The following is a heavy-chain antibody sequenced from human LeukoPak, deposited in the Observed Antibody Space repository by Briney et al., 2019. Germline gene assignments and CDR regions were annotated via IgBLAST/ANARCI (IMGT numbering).Heavy chain of an antibody. J-gene: IGHJ4*02. CDR2: ISSSSSYI. V-gene: IGHV3-21*01. CDR1: GFTFSSYS. D-gene: IGHD1-26*01. Sequence: AGGSLRLSCAASGFTFSSYSMNWVRQAPGKGLEWVSSISSSSSYIYCADSVKGRFTISRDNAKNSLYLQMNSLRAEDTAVYYCARWAGSYRYFDYWGQGTLVTVSS. CDR3: ARWAGSYRYFDY.